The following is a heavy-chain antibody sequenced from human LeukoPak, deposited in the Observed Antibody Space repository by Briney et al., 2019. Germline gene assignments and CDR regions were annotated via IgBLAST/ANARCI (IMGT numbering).Heavy chain of an antibody. J-gene: IGHJ4*02. V-gene: IGHV3-48*01. D-gene: IGHD1-14*01. CDR1: GFTFSSYS. CDR3: ARGVEPLAANTLAY. CDR2: ISSSSSTI. Sequence: GGSLRLSCAASGFTFSSYSMNWVRQAPGKGLEWVSYISSSSSTIYYADSVKGRFTISRDNSKNTLYLEMNSLSPDDTAVYYCARGVEPLAANTLAYWGQGTLVTVSS.